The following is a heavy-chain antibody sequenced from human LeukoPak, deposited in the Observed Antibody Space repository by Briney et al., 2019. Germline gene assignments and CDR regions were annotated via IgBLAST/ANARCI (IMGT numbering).Heavy chain of an antibody. CDR2: INHSGGT. CDR1: GGSFSGYY. Sequence: NSSETLSLTCAVYGGSFSGYYWSWIRQPPGKGLEWIGEINHSGGTNYNPSLKSRVTMSVDTSKNQFSLKLSSVTAADTAVYYCARGGTLSYSGSYHNWFDPWGQGTLVTVSS. D-gene: IGHD1-26*01. CDR3: ARGGTLSYSGSYHNWFDP. V-gene: IGHV4-34*01. J-gene: IGHJ5*02.